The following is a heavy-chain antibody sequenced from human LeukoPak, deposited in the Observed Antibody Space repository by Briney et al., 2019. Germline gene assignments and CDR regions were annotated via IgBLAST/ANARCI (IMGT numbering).Heavy chain of an antibody. CDR3: ARDLVIEPAGDWFDP. CDR1: GFTFSNYA. V-gene: IGHV3-23*01. CDR2: VSSSGNSA. D-gene: IGHD2-2*01. J-gene: IGHJ5*02. Sequence: PGGSLRLSCATSGFTFSNYAMGWVRQAPGKGLEWVSAVSSSGNSAVYTDSVRGRFTISRDNSKNTILLQMNSLRAEDTAVYYCARDLVIEPAGDWFDPWGQGTLVIVSS.